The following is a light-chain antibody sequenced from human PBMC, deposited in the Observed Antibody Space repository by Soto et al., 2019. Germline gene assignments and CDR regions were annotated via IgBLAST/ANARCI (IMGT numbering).Light chain of an antibody. Sequence: VHIPQSPSTLSASIEDRVTIICRASQSISSWLVWYQQKPGKAPKVLIYKASNLESGVPSRFSGSGSGTEFTLTISSLQPEYFALYYCQQDYNFTFGGGTKVDIK. CDR3: QQDYNFT. CDR1: QSISSW. CDR2: KAS. J-gene: IGKJ4*01. V-gene: IGKV1-5*03.